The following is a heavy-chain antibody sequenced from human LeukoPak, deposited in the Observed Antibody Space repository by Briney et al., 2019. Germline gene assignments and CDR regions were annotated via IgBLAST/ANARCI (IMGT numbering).Heavy chain of an antibody. CDR3: ARTWYSSSTTYYYYMDV. Sequence: GGSLRLSCAASGFTFSSYWMSWVRQAPGKGLEWVSSISSSSSYIYYADSVKGRFTISRDNAKNSLYLQMNSLRAEDTAVYYCARTWYSSSTTYYYYMDVWGKGTTVTVSS. CDR2: ISSSSSYI. J-gene: IGHJ6*03. CDR1: GFTFSSYW. D-gene: IGHD6-6*01. V-gene: IGHV3-21*01.